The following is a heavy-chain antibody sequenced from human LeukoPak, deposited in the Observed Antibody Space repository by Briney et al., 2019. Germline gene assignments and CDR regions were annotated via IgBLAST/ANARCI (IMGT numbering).Heavy chain of an antibody. CDR3: ATSDWNYRF. J-gene: IGHJ4*02. D-gene: IGHD1-7*01. V-gene: IGHV1-18*01. CDR2: INAYNGNT. Sequence: ASVKVSYKASGYTFTSYGISWVRQAPGQGLEWMGWINAYNGNTKYAQKLQGRVTMTTDPSTSTAYMELRSLRSDDTAVYYCATSDWNYRFWGQGTLVTVSS. CDR1: GYTFTSYG.